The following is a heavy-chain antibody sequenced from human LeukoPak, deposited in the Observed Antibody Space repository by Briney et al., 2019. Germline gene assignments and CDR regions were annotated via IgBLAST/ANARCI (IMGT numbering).Heavy chain of an antibody. V-gene: IGHV3-66*01. J-gene: IGHJ3*02. CDR1: GITVSANY. CDR2: ISSGGDT. CDR3: ARDLYSSGWPNAFDI. Sequence: GGSLRLSCAVSGITVSANYMSWVRQAPGKGLEWVSLISSGGDTYYADSVKGRFTISRDNSKNTLYLQMNSLRAEDTAVYYCARDLYSSGWPNAFDIWGQGTMVTVSS. D-gene: IGHD6-19*01.